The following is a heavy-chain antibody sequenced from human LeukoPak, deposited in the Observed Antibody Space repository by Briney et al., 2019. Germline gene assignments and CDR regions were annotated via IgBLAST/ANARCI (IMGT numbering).Heavy chain of an antibody. CDR3: ARVRWAATTRDAFDI. Sequence: PGGSLRLSCAASGFSNYSMNWVRQAPGKGLEWVSSISRSNSYIYYADSVKGRFTISRDNAKNSLYLQMNSLRAEDTAVYYCARVRWAATTRDAFDIWGQGTMVTVSS. J-gene: IGHJ3*02. CDR1: GFSNYS. CDR2: ISRSNSYI. V-gene: IGHV3-21*01. D-gene: IGHD4-23*01.